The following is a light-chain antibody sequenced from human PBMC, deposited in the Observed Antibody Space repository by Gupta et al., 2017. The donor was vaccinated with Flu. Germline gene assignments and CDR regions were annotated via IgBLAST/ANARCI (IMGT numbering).Light chain of an antibody. CDR2: DSS. CDR3: QQRGNWPRT. V-gene: IGKV3-11*01. J-gene: IGKJ1*01. CDR1: QSVSSY. Sequence: ETVMTQSPATLSLSPGERATLSCRASQSVSSYLAWYQQKPGQAPRLLLYDSSNRATGIPARFSGSWSGTDFTLTISSLEPEDFAVYYCQQRGNWPRTFGQGTKVEIK.